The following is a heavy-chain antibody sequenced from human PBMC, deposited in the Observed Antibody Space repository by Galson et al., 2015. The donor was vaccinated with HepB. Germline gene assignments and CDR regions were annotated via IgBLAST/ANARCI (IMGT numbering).Heavy chain of an antibody. CDR2: ISGSSSTT. CDR3: ARVMGEYQLLSPLDC. Sequence: SLRLSCAASGFTFSYYSMNWVRQAPGKGLEWVSYISGSSSTTYYADSVRGRFTISRDNAKNSLYLQMNGLRAEDTAVYYCARVMGEYQLLSPLDCWGQGTLVTVSS. J-gene: IGHJ4*02. CDR1: GFTFSYYS. D-gene: IGHD2-2*01. V-gene: IGHV3-48*01.